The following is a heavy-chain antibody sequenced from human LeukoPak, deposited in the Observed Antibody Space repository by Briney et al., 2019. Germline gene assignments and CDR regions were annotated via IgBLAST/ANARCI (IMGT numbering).Heavy chain of an antibody. J-gene: IGHJ6*02. CDR2: INPSGGST. CDR3: ASGLYYYDSSAEGYYGMDV. CDR1: GYTFTSHY. Sequence: ASVKVSCKASGYTFTSHYMHWVRQAPGQGLEWMGIINPSGGSTSYAQKFQGRVTMTRDTSTSTVYMELSSLRSEDTAVYYCASGLYYYDSSAEGYYGMDVWGQGTTVTVSS. V-gene: IGHV1-46*01. D-gene: IGHD3-22*01.